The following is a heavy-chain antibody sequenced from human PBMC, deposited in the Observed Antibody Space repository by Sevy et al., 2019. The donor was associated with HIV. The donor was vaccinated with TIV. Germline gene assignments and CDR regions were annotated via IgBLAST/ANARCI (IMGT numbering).Heavy chain of an antibody. J-gene: IGHJ3*02. Sequence: GGSLRLSCAASGFTFSSYEMNWVRQAPGKGLEWVSYISSSGSTIYYADSVKGRFTISRDNAKNSLYLQMNSLRAEDTAVYYCARDRGGAAVGMLRPAFDIWGQGTMVTVSS. D-gene: IGHD6-13*01. CDR3: ARDRGGAAVGMLRPAFDI. CDR1: GFTFSSYE. CDR2: ISSSGSTI. V-gene: IGHV3-48*03.